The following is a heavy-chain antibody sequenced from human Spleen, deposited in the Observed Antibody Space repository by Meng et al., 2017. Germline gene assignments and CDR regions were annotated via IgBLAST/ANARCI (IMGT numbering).Heavy chain of an antibody. Sequence: QAQLLQSGPELKKPGASVSGSCKASGYNFGSYGICWVRQAPGQGLEWMGWFVNYVDTYPAPKFQGRVTMTTDTHTNTAFMELRSLTSDDTAVYYCASGTPGRSYCDYWGQGTLVTVSS. V-gene: IGHV1-18*01. CDR3: ASGTPGRSYCDY. CDR2: FVNYVDT. D-gene: IGHD2-15*01. J-gene: IGHJ4*02. CDR1: GYNFGSYG.